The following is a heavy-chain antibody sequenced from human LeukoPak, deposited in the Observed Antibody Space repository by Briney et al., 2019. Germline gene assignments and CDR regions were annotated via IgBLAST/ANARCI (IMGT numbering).Heavy chain of an antibody. Sequence: GESLKISCQGSGSTFTSYWIGWLRQLPGKGLEWMGIIYPGDSDTRYSPSFQGQVTISADKSISTAYLQWSSLKASDTAMYYCARRRGSYQIDAFDIWGQGTMVTVSS. CDR2: IYPGDSDT. D-gene: IGHD1-26*01. CDR1: GSTFTSYW. V-gene: IGHV5-51*01. CDR3: ARRRGSYQIDAFDI. J-gene: IGHJ3*02.